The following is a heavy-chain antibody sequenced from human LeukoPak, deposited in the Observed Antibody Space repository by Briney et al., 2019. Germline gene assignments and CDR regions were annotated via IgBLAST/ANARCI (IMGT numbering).Heavy chain of an antibody. D-gene: IGHD6-13*01. J-gene: IGHJ4*02. Sequence: GGSLRLSRAASGFTVSINYMSWVRQAPGKGLEWVSVIYSGGSTSYADSVKGRFTISRDNSKNTLYLQMNSLRAEDTAIYYCVRGISIAAPLFYFDYWGQGTLVTVSS. CDR1: GFTVSINY. V-gene: IGHV3-66*02. CDR2: IYSGGST. CDR3: VRGISIAAPLFYFDY.